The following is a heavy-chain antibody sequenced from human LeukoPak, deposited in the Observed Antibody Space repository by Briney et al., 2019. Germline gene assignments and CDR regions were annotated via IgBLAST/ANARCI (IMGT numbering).Heavy chain of an antibody. CDR2: ISYIGST. Sequence: SETLSLTCAVSDDSFSSHYWTWIRQPPGKGLEWIGYISYIGSTNYNSSLKSRVTISIDTSRNQFSLRLSSVTAADTAVYYCARDLVTVTRGFDIWGQGTMVSVSS. D-gene: IGHD4-17*01. CDR1: DDSFSSHY. J-gene: IGHJ3*02. V-gene: IGHV4-59*11. CDR3: ARDLVTVTRGFDI.